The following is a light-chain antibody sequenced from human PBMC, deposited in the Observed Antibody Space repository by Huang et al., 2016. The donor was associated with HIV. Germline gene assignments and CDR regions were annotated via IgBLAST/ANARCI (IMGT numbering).Light chain of an antibody. CDR2: LGS. V-gene: IGKV2-28*01. CDR1: QSLLHSNGYNA. J-gene: IGKJ2*01. CDR3: MQALQTPRT. Sequence: IVLTQSPLSLPVTPGEPASISCRSSQSLLHSNGYNALHWFLQKPGQSRHLLVFLGSNRASGVPGRFSGSGSGTDFTLKISTVEAEDVGVYYCMQALQTPRTFGQGTELEIK.